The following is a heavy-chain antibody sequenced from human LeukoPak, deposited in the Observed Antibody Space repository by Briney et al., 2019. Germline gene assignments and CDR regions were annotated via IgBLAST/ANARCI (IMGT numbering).Heavy chain of an antibody. D-gene: IGHD3-3*01. V-gene: IGHV4-4*02. CDR2: IYHSGST. Sequence: SETLSLTCAVSGGSISSSNWWSWVRQPPGKGLEWTGEIYHSGSTNYNPSLKSRVTISVDTSKNQFSLKLSSVTAADTAVYYCARDVLRVTIFGVVIIRGAYFDYWGQGILVTVSS. CDR1: GGSISSSNW. CDR3: ARDVLRVTIFGVVIIRGAYFDY. J-gene: IGHJ4*02.